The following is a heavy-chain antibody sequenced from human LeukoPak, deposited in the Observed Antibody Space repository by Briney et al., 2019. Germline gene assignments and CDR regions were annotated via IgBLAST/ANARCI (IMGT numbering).Heavy chain of an antibody. J-gene: IGHJ6*02. CDR2: IYYSGST. CDR3: AISSPATVVTPVVSYYYGMDV. Sequence: SETLSLTCTVSGGSISSYYWGWIRQPPGKGLEWIGSIYYSGSTYYNPSLKSRVTISVDTSKNQFSLKLSSVTAADTAVYYCAISSPATVVTPVVSYYYGMDVWGQGTTVTVSS. CDR1: GGSISSYY. V-gene: IGHV4-39*07. D-gene: IGHD4-23*01.